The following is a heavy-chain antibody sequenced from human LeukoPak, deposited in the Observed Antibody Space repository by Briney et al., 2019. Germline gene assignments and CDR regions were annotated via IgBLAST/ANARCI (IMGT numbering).Heavy chain of an antibody. CDR2: ISGSGGST. Sequence: SMRLSYAASEFTFSSYAMSGVRQAPGKGLEWVSAISGSGGSTYYADSVKGRFTISRDNSKNTLYLPTNSLRAEDTAVYYCAKGRVTTSSYYSYYMDVWGKGTTVTVSS. V-gene: IGHV3-23*01. CDR1: EFTFSSYA. CDR3: AKGRVTTSSYYSYYMDV. D-gene: IGHD4-17*01. J-gene: IGHJ6*03.